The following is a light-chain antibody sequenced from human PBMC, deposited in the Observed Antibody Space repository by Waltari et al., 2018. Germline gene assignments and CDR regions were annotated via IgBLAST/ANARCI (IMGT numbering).Light chain of an antibody. CDR3: HQTSSFPQA. V-gene: IGKV1-39*01. CDR1: QNINFY. J-gene: IGKJ1*01. Sequence: DIQMTQAPSPLSASVGDRVTITCRASQNINFYLHWYQQKPGRAPKLLIYAASNLQSGVPSRFSGSGSGTDFTLTISSLQPEDFATYYCHQTSSFPQAFGQGTKVEI. CDR2: AAS.